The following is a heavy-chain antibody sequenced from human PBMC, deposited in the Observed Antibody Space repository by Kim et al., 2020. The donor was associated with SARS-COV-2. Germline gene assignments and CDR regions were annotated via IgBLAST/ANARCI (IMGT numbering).Heavy chain of an antibody. Sequence: SETLSLTCTVSVGSISSDYWTWIRQPPGKGLEWIGYVYYSGRTRYNPSFRSRVAIFVDPSKSHFSLRLTSVTAADTSVYFCARLPDIAGWSFDSWGQGILVSVSS. V-gene: IGHV4-59*12. CDR2: VYYSGRT. D-gene: IGHD6-19*01. CDR3: ARLPDIAGWSFDS. J-gene: IGHJ4*02. CDR1: VGSISSDY.